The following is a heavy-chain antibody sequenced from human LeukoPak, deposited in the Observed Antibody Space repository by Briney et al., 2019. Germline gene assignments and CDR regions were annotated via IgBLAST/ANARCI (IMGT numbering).Heavy chain of an antibody. J-gene: IGHJ3*02. Sequence: SETLSLTCTVSGGSISSSSYYWGWIRQPPGKGLEWIGSIYYSGSTCYNPSLKSRVTISVDTSKNQFSLKLSSVTAADTAVYYCASLPLRFLEWLYAFDIWGQGTMVTVSS. CDR2: IYYSGST. D-gene: IGHD3-3*01. V-gene: IGHV4-39*01. CDR3: ASLPLRFLEWLYAFDI. CDR1: GGSISSSSYY.